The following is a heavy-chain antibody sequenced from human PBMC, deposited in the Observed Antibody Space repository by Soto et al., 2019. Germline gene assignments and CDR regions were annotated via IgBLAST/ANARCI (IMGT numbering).Heavy chain of an antibody. Sequence: ASVKVSCKASGYPFTNYAMHWVRQAPGQRLELMGWINAGNGNTKYAQKVQGRVTMTTDTSTSTAYMELRSLRSDDTAVYYCARGVGSGSYYNQYNWFDPWGQGTLVTVSS. CDR3: ARGVGSGSYYNQYNWFDP. D-gene: IGHD3-10*01. J-gene: IGHJ5*02. V-gene: IGHV1-3*01. CDR1: GYPFTNYA. CDR2: INAGNGNT.